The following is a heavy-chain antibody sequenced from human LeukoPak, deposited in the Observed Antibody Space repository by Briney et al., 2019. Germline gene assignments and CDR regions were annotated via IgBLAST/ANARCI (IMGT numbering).Heavy chain of an antibody. D-gene: IGHD1-26*01. Sequence: PGESLKISCKGSGYSFTSYWIGWVRQMPGKGLEWMGIIYPGDSDTRYSPSFQGQVTISADKSISTAYLQWSSLKASDTAMYYCARLSGARTLGLDAFDIWGQGTMVTVSS. CDR1: GYSFTSYW. J-gene: IGHJ3*02. CDR2: IYPGDSDT. V-gene: IGHV5-51*01. CDR3: ARLSGARTLGLDAFDI.